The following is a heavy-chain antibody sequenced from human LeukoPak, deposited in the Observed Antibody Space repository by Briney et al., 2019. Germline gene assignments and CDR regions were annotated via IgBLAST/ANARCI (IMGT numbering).Heavy chain of an antibody. D-gene: IGHD6-13*01. V-gene: IGHV3-64D*06. CDR2: INTSGDKT. CDR1: GFTFSAYA. CDR3: VKDLYKGDTSTWYYFDY. Sequence: GGSLRLSCSDSGFTFSAYAIHWVRQAPGKGPEYVSLINTSGDKTYYADSVKGRFTISRDNSKNTVSLQMSSLRAEDTAMYYCVKDLYKGDTSTWYYFDYWGQGTLVTVSS. J-gene: IGHJ4*02.